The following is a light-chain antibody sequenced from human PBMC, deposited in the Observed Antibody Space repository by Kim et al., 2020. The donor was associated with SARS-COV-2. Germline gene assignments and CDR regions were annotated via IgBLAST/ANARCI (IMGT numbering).Light chain of an antibody. V-gene: IGLV3-19*01. CDR1: SLRSYY. J-gene: IGLJ2*01. CDR2: GKN. CDR3: ISRDSSGNHLL. Sequence: ALGQTVRITCQGDSLRSYYASWYQQKPGQAPVLVIYGKNNRPSGIPDRFSGSSSGNTASLTITGAQAEDEADYYCISRDSSGNHLLFGGGTQLTVL.